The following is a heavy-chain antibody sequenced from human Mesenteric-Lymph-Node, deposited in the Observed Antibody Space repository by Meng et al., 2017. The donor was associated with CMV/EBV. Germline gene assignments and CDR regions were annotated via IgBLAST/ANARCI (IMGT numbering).Heavy chain of an antibody. CDR3: ARERGGSSGSYYFDY. Sequence: GESLKISCAASGFTFSSYAMTWVRQAPGKGLEWVSAISGSGGSTYYADSVKGRFTISRDNSKNTLYLQMNSLRAEDTAVYYCARERGGSSGSYYFDYWGQGTLVTVSS. D-gene: IGHD6-19*01. CDR1: GFTFSSYA. J-gene: IGHJ4*02. V-gene: IGHV3-23*01. CDR2: ISGSGGST.